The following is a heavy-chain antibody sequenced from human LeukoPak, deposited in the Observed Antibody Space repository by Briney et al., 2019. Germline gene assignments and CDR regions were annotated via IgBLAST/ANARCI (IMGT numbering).Heavy chain of an antibody. CDR2: ISSSSSTI. CDR1: GFTFSSYS. CDR3: ARDSQDDIVVVVAATDPYFDY. Sequence: PGGSLRLSCAASGFTFSSYSMNWVRQAPGKGLEWVSYISSSSSTIYYADSVKGRFTISRDNAKNSLYLQMNSLRAEDTAVYYCARDSQDDIVVVVAATDPYFDYWGQGTLVTVSS. V-gene: IGHV3-48*04. D-gene: IGHD2-15*01. J-gene: IGHJ4*02.